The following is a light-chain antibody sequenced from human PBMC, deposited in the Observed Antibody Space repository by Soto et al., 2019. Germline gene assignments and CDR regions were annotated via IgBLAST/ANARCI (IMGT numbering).Light chain of an antibody. J-gene: IGKJ1*01. Sequence: EIVLTHCPGTLSLSPGEGATLSCRASQSVSNNYLAWYQQKPGQAPRLLIYGASNRATGIPDRFSGSGSGTDFTLTISRLEPEDFAAYYCQQYGSSGTFGQGTKVDIK. CDR1: QSVSNNY. V-gene: IGKV3-20*01. CDR2: GAS. CDR3: QQYGSSGT.